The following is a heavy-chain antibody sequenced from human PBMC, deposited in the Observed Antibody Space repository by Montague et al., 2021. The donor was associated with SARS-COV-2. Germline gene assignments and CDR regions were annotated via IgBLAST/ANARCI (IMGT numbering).Heavy chain of an antibody. CDR2: IYYTGTT. V-gene: IGHV4-59*01. D-gene: IGHD2-15*01. CDR1: GASSSNYY. J-gene: IGHJ5*02. Sequence: SETLSLTCTVSGASSSNYYWSWIRQPPGKGLEWIGYIYYTGTTNYNPSLKSRVTISVDTSKTQSSLKLTSVTAADTAVYYCAREGYCSGGTCYSSGPNWFDPWGQGTLVTVSS. CDR3: AREGYCSGGTCYSSGPNWFDP.